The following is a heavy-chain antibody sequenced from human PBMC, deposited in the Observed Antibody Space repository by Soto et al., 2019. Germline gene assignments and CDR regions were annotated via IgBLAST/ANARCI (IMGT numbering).Heavy chain of an antibody. CDR2: ISSSSSYI. D-gene: IGHD2-2*01. CDR1: GFTFSSYR. Sequence: GGSLRLSYAASGFTFSSYRMNWVRQAPGKGLEWVSSISSSSSYIYYADSVKGRFTISRDNAKNSLYLQMNSLRAEDTAVYYCARDRQYCSSTCSNDAFDIWGQGTMVTVSS. CDR3: ARDRQYCSSTCSNDAFDI. J-gene: IGHJ3*02. V-gene: IGHV3-21*01.